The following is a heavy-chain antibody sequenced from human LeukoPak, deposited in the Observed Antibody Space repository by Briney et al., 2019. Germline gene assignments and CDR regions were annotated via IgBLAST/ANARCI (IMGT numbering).Heavy chain of an antibody. J-gene: IGHJ5*02. D-gene: IGHD3-3*01. Sequence: ASVKVSCKASGYTFTGYYMHWVRQAPGQGLEWMGIINPSGGSTSYTQKFQGRVTMTRDTSTSTVYMELSSLRSEDTAVYYCARDGWTGYDFWSGPSRGFDPWGQGTLVTVSS. CDR2: INPSGGST. CDR3: ARDGWTGYDFWSGPSRGFDP. V-gene: IGHV1-46*01. CDR1: GYTFTGYY.